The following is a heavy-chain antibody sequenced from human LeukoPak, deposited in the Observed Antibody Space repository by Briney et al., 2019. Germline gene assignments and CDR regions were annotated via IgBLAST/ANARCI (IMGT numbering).Heavy chain of an antibody. V-gene: IGHV3-21*01. CDR2: ISGSNNYI. CDR3: ARDRGYYVFDY. D-gene: IGHD3-22*01. Sequence: GGSLRLSCAASGFTFSSYSMNWVRQAPGKGLEWVSSISGSNNYIYYVDSLKGRFTVSRDNAKSSLYLQMNSLRAEDTAVYYCARDRGYYVFDYWGQGTLVTVSS. CDR1: GFTFSSYS. J-gene: IGHJ4*02.